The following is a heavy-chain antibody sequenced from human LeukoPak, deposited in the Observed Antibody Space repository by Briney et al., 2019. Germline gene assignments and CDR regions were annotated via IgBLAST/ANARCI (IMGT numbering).Heavy chain of an antibody. CDR3: ARNNADGEGRFSY. D-gene: IGHD3-10*01. J-gene: IGHJ4*02. V-gene: IGHV7-4-1*02. Sequence: GASVKVSCKASGSTFTNYAMNWGRQAPGQGLEWRGWINTNTGNPTYAQGFTGRFVFSLDTSISTAYLQISSLKAEDTAVYYCARNNADGEGRFSYWGQGTLVTVSS. CDR1: GSTFTNYA. CDR2: INTNTGNP.